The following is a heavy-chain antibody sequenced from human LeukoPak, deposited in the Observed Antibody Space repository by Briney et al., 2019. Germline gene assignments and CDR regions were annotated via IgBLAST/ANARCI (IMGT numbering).Heavy chain of an antibody. Sequence: SETLSLTCAVYGGSFSGYYWGWTRQPPGKGLEWIGSISYSGNTYYNPSLKSRVTKSRVTISVDTSKNQFSLKLSSVTAADTAVYYCARKGTTMIVVVIDQRYNWFDPWGQGTLVTVSS. V-gene: IGHV4-39*01. J-gene: IGHJ5*02. CDR3: ARKGTTMIVVVIDQRYNWFDP. D-gene: IGHD3-22*01. CDR1: GGSFSGYY. CDR2: ISYSGNT.